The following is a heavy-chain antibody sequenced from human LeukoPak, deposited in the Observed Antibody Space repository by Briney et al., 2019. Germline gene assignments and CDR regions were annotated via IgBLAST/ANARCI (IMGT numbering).Heavy chain of an antibody. CDR1: GFTFSSYA. J-gene: IGHJ4*02. V-gene: IGHV3-30-3*01. CDR3: ARDPGRDDYVWGSYRQRYFDY. Sequence: GGSLRLSCAASGFTFSSYAMHWVRQAPGKGLEWVAVISYDGSNKYYADSVKGRFTISRDNSKNTLYLQMNSLRAEDTAVYYCARDPGRDDYVWGSYRQRYFDYWGQGTLVTVSS. CDR2: ISYDGSNK. D-gene: IGHD3-16*02.